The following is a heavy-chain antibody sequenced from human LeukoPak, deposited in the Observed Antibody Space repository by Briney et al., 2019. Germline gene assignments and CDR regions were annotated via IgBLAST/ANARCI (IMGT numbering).Heavy chain of an antibody. CDR2: INPNSGGT. V-gene: IGHV1-2*02. CDR1: RYTFTGYY. CDR3: ARAEYVVVPAAIGY. J-gene: IGHJ4*02. Sequence: ASVKVSCKASRYTFTGYYMHWVRQAPGQGLEWMGWINPNSGGTNYAQKFQGRVTMTRDTSISTAYMELSRLRSDDTAVYYCARAEYVVVPAAIGYWGQGTLVTVSS. D-gene: IGHD2-2*01.